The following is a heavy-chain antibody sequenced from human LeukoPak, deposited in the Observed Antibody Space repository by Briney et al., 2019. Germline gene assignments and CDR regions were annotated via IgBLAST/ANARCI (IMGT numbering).Heavy chain of an antibody. CDR2: ISSSSGYI. CDR3: AREDVIGGFDY. J-gene: IGHJ4*02. Sequence: GGSLRLSCAASGFTFSSYSMNWVRQAPGKGLEWVSSISSSSGYIYYADSVKGRFTISRDNAKNSLYLQMNSLRAEDTAVYYCAREDVIGGFDYWGQGTLVTVSS. V-gene: IGHV3-21*01. D-gene: IGHD3-16*02. CDR1: GFTFSSYS.